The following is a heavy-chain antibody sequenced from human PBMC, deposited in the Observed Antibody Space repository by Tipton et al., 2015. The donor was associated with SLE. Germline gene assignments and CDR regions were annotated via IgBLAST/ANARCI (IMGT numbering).Heavy chain of an antibody. D-gene: IGHD6-19*01. J-gene: IGHJ4*02. Sequence: TLSLTCTVSGGSISRSSYYWAWIRQSPGKGLEWIGNVYYSGRTNSNPSLKSRVTISVDTSKNQFSLKLTSVTAADTAIYYCARHGDRQWLVRDWGQGTLVTVSS. CDR2: VYYSGRT. CDR3: ARHGDRQWLVRD. V-gene: IGHV4-39*01. CDR1: GGSISRSSYY.